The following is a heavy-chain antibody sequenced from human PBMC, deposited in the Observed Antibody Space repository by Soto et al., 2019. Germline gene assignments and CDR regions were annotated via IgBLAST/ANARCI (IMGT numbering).Heavy chain of an antibody. J-gene: IGHJ4*02. CDR3: ARVLGYDYVWGSYRLDY. V-gene: IGHV1-2*02. D-gene: IGHD3-16*02. CDR2: INPNSGGT. CDR1: GYSFTGYY. Sequence: ASVKVSCKASGYSFTGYYMHCMRQAPGQGLEWMGWINPNSGGTNYAQKFQGRVTMTRDTSTSTAYMELSRLRSDDTAVYYCARVLGYDYVWGSYRLDYWGQGTLVTVSS.